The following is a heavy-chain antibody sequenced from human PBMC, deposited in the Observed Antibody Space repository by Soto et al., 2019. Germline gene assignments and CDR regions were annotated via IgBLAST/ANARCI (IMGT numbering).Heavy chain of an antibody. Sequence: QVVESGGGLVKPGPSLRLSCAGSGFTFRDYAVAWFRQTPGKGLECIGFIRSERYGGTADYAASVRGRFIISREDYTGVAYVQMDSLRSGDTGVYHCALIPRNGRGAPFASWGQGTLVTVAS. CDR3: ALIPRNGRGAPFAS. D-gene: IGHD2-15*01. CDR2: IRSERYGGTA. J-gene: IGHJ5*01. V-gene: IGHV3-49*05. CDR1: GFTFRDYA.